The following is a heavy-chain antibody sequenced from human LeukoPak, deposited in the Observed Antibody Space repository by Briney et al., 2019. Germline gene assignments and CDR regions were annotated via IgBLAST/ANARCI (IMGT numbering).Heavy chain of an antibody. CDR1: GFTFSSYA. CDR3: ASGRGYSGYGPGYYFDY. Sequence: GGSLRLSCAAPGFTFSSYAMSWVRQAPGKGLEWVSAISGSGGSTYYADSVKGRFTISRDNSKNTLYLQMNSLRAEDTAVYYCASGRGYSGYGPGYYFDYWGQGTLVTVSS. V-gene: IGHV3-23*01. D-gene: IGHD5-12*01. J-gene: IGHJ4*02. CDR2: ISGSGGST.